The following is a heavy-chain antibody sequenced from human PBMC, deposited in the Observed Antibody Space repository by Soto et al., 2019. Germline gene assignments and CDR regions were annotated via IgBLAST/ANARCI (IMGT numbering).Heavy chain of an antibody. V-gene: IGHV3-73*01. CDR3: ARVGPSGHSGY. Sequence: PGGSLRLSGAASGFTFSGSAMQWVRQASGKGLEWVGRIRTEPYSYAAAYAASVKGRFTIFRDDSKNTAYLQMNSLKTEDTAVYYCARVGPSGHSGYWGQGTLVTVSS. CDR1: GFTFSGSA. J-gene: IGHJ4*02. D-gene: IGHD3-22*01. CDR2: IRTEPYSYAA.